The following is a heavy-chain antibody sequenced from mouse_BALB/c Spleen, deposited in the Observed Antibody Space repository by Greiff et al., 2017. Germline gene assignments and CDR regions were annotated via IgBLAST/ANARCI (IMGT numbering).Heavy chain of an antibody. CDR2: ISSGGSYT. V-gene: IGHV5-9-4*01. Sequence: VQLKESGGGLVKPGGSLKLSCAASGFTFSSYAMSWVRQSPEKRLEWVAEISSGGSYTYYPDTVTGRFTISRDNAKNTLYLEMSSLRSEDTAMYYCARRGPMINFDYWGQGTTLTVSS. J-gene: IGHJ2*01. D-gene: IGHD2-4*01. CDR1: GFTFSSYA. CDR3: ARRGPMINFDY.